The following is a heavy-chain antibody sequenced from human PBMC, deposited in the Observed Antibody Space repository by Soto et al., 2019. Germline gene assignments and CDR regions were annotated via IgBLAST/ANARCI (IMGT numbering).Heavy chain of an antibody. CDR3: ARSYYYEIIYYYYGMDV. CDR2: ISYDGSNK. Sequence: GGSLRLSCAASGFTFSSYAMDWVRQAPGKGLEWVAVISYDGSNKYYADSVKGRFTISRDNSKNTLYLQMNSLRAEDTAVYYCARSYYYEIIYYYYGMDVWGQGTTVTVSS. J-gene: IGHJ6*02. D-gene: IGHD3-22*01. V-gene: IGHV3-30-3*01. CDR1: GFTFSSYA.